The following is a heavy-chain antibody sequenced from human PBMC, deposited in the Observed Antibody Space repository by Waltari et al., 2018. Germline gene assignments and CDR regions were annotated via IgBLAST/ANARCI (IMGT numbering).Heavy chain of an antibody. CDR2: IYSGGST. CDR3: ARDRAFDI. J-gene: IGHJ3*02. CDR1: GLTVSSHY. Sequence: EVQLVESGVGLIQPGGSLRLSCAASGLTVSSHYMSWVRQAPGKGLEWVSVIYSGGSTYYADSVKGRFTISRDNSKNTLYLQMNSLRAEDTAVYYCARDRAFDIWGQGTMVTVSS. V-gene: IGHV3-53*01.